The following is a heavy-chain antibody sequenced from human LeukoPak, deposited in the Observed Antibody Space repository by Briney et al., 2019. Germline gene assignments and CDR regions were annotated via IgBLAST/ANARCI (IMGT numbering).Heavy chain of an antibody. Sequence: PGGSLRLSCAASGFTFTSFAMSWVRQAPGKGLEWVSTISRSGVATYYANSVKGRFTISRDNSKNTVYLQMNSLKTEDTAVYYCTTRRPDAFDIWGQGTMVTVSS. CDR1: GFTFTSFA. CDR3: TTRRPDAFDI. J-gene: IGHJ3*02. CDR2: ISRSGVAT. V-gene: IGHV3-23*01.